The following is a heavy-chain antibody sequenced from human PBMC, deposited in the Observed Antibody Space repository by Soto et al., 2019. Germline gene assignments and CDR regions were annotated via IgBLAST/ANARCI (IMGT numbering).Heavy chain of an antibody. D-gene: IGHD3-3*01. J-gene: IGHJ6*02. CDR1: GGSISSYY. CDR3: ARGDFWSGYFSVKVGWPYGMDV. Sequence: SSETLSLTCTVSGGSISSYYWSWIRQPPGKGLEWIGYIYYSGSTNYNPSLKSRVTISVDTSKNQFSLKLSSVTAADTAVYYCARGDFWSGYFSVKVGWPYGMDVWGQGTTVTVSS. V-gene: IGHV4-59*01. CDR2: IYYSGST.